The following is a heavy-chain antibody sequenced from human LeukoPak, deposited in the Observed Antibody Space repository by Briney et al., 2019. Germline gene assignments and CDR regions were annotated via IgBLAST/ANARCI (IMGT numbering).Heavy chain of an antibody. CDR2: ISSSGSTI. CDR1: VFTFSSYE. D-gene: IGHD6-19*01. J-gene: IGHJ4*02. V-gene: IGHV3-48*03. CDR3: ARGDSSGWYPEFFDY. Sequence: PGGSLRLSCAASVFTFSSYEMNWVRQAPGKGLEWVSYISSSGSTIYYADSVKGRFTISRDNAKNSLYLQMNSLRAEDKAVYYCARGDSSGWYPEFFDYWGQGTLVTVSS.